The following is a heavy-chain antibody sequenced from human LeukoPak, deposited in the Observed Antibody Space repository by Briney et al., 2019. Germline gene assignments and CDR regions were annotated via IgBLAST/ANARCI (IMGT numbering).Heavy chain of an antibody. V-gene: IGHV3-9*01. CDR3: ARVRASRRYYYDSSDDDAFDI. CDR1: GFTFDDYA. D-gene: IGHD3-22*01. CDR2: ISWNSGSI. J-gene: IGHJ3*02. Sequence: SLRLSCAASGFTFDDYAMHWVRQAPGKGLEWVSGISWNSGSIGYADSVKGRFTISRDNAKNSLYLQMNSLRAGDTAVYYCARVRASRRYYYDSSDDDAFDIWGQGTMVTVSS.